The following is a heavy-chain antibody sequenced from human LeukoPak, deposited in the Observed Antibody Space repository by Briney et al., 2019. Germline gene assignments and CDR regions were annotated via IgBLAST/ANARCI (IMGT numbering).Heavy chain of an antibody. J-gene: IGHJ3*02. Sequence: GGSLRPSCTASGFTFSSYGMHWVRQAPGQGLEWVGVIWYDGSNKYYADSVKGRLTISRDNSKNTLYLQMNSLRAEDTAVYYCARDSSYGLEAFDIWGQGTMVTVSS. CDR3: ARDSSYGLEAFDI. D-gene: IGHD5-18*01. V-gene: IGHV3-33*01. CDR1: GFTFSSYG. CDR2: IWYDGSNK.